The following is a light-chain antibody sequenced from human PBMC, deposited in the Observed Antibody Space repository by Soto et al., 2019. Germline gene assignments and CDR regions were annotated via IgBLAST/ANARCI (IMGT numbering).Light chain of an antibody. CDR2: VAS. J-gene: IGKJ1*01. V-gene: IGKV3-15*01. Sequence: ETVMTQSEATLSVSPGERATLSCRASQSIHTNLAWYQQKPGQPPRLLIYVASTRVTGIPTRFSGSGSGTEFTLTISSLQSEDFAVYYCQQYNNWPRTFGQGTKVEIK. CDR3: QQYNNWPRT. CDR1: QSIHTN.